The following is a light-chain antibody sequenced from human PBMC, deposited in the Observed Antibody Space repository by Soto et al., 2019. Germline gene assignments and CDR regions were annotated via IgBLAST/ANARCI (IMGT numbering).Light chain of an antibody. CDR3: QQYHGFPIT. CDR1: QSIISW. V-gene: IGKV1-5*03. Sequence: DIQMTQSPSTLSASVGDRVTITCRASQSIISWLAWYQQRPGKAPNLLIYKASSLESGVPSRFSGSGSGTECTLTLSSLQPDDSATYYCQQYHGFPITFGQGTRLEIK. CDR2: KAS. J-gene: IGKJ5*01.